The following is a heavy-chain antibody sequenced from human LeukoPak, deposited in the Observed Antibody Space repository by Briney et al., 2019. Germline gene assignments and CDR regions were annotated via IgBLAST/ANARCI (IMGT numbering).Heavy chain of an antibody. CDR2: ISHDGNDK. D-gene: IGHD3-22*01. CDR3: ARGRWYDSSGSDAFDI. J-gene: IGHJ3*02. CDR1: GFTFSNYA. Sequence: GGSLRLSCAVFGFTFSNYAMHWVRQAPGKGLEWVAVISHDGNDKYYADSVKGRFTISRDNSKNTVYLQVNSLRVEDTAVFYCARGRWYDSSGSDAFDIWGQGTMVTVSS. V-gene: IGHV3-30-3*01.